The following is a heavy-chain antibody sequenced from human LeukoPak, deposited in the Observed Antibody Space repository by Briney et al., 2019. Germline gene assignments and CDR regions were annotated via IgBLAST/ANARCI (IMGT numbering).Heavy chain of an antibody. D-gene: IGHD3-10*01. Sequence: GGPLRLSCAASGFTFSSYWMSWVRQAPGKGLEWVANIKQDGSEKYYVDSVKGRFTISRDNAKNSLYLQMNSLRAEDTAVYYCASPNYYGSGSYFYWGQGTLVTVSS. J-gene: IGHJ4*02. CDR1: GFTFSSYW. CDR2: IKQDGSEK. CDR3: ASPNYYGSGSYFY. V-gene: IGHV3-7*01.